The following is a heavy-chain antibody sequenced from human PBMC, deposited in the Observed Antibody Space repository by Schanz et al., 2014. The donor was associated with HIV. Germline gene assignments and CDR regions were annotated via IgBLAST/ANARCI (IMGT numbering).Heavy chain of an antibody. D-gene: IGHD3-22*01. V-gene: IGHV1-2*02. J-gene: IGHJ2*01. CDR1: GYTFTGYY. CDR3: AMGPDYYDSSAYYRVGLWYFDL. CDR2: INPNRGGT. Sequence: QVQLVQSGAEVKKPGASVKVSCKASGYTFTGYYMHWVRQAPGQGLEWMGWINPNRGGTNYAQKFQGRVTMTRDTSISSAYMELRRLRYDDTAVYYCAMGPDYYDSSAYYRVGLWYFDLWGRGTLVTVSS.